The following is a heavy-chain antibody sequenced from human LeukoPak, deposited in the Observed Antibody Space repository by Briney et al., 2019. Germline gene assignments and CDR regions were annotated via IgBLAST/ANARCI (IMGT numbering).Heavy chain of an antibody. CDR2: IDPSDSYT. CDR3: ASGLSYDAFDI. CDR1: GYSFTSYR. Sequence: GESLKISCKGSGYSFTSYRISWVRQMPGKGLEWMGRIDPSDSYTNYSPSFQGHVTISADKSISTAYLQWSSLKASDTAMYYCASGLSYDAFDIWAKGQWSPSLQ. J-gene: IGHJ3*02. V-gene: IGHV5-10-1*01. D-gene: IGHD3-16*01.